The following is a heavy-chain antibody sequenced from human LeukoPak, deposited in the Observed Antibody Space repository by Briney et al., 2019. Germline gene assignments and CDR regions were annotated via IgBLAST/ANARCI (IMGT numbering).Heavy chain of an antibody. Sequence: GGSLRLSCAASGFTFSSYAMSWVRQAPGKGLEWVSAISGSGGSTYYADSVKGRFTISRDNSKNTLYLQMNSLRAEDTAVYYCARADYYDSSGYYEWTGAFDIWGQGTMVTVSS. CDR3: ARADYYDSSGYYEWTGAFDI. V-gene: IGHV3-23*01. D-gene: IGHD3-22*01. J-gene: IGHJ3*02. CDR1: GFTFSSYA. CDR2: ISGSGGST.